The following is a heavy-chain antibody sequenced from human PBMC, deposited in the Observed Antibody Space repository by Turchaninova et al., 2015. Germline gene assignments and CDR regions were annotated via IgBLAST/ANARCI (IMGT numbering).Heavy chain of an antibody. Sequence: TASGFTFSDYTMTWVRQAPGKGLEWVSAISQRGEKTYNADSVKVRFTISRDNSKSTLYLQMNSLRAEDTAVYYCAKLCPFRVDYWGQGTLVTVSS. CDR3: AKLCPFRVDY. CDR2: ISQRGEKT. CDR1: GFTFSDYT. D-gene: IGHD3-10*01. V-gene: IGHV3-23*01. J-gene: IGHJ4*02.